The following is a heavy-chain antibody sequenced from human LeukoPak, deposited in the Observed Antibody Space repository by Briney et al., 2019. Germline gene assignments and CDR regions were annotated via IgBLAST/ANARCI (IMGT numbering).Heavy chain of an antibody. CDR2: INPNSGGT. V-gene: IGHV1-2*02. J-gene: IGHJ4*02. D-gene: IGHD1-26*01. Sequence: ASVKVSCKASGYTFTGYYLHWVRQAPGQGLEWMGWINPNSGGTNYAQKFQGRVTMTRDTSISTAYMELSRLRSDDTALYYCARGGMGGTTLFDYWGQGTLVTVSS. CDR1: GYTFTGYY. CDR3: ARGGMGGTTLFDY.